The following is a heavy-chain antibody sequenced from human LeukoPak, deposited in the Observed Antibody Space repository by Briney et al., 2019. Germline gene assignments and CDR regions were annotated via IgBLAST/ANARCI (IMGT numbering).Heavy chain of an antibody. Sequence: GASVKVSCKASGYTFTSYGISWVRQAPGQGLEWMGWISAYNGNTNYAQKLQGRVTITADKSTSTAYMELSSLRSEDTAVYYCAREVEATYELDYWGQGTLVTVSS. CDR1: GYTFTSYG. D-gene: IGHD3-3*01. CDR2: ISAYNGNT. CDR3: AREVEATYELDY. J-gene: IGHJ4*02. V-gene: IGHV1-18*01.